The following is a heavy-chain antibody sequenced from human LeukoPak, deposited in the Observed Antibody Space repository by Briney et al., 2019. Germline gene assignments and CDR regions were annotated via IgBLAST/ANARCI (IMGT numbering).Heavy chain of an antibody. CDR2: IYYSGST. D-gene: IGHD5-18*01. V-gene: IGHV4-59*08. CDR3: ARHMGLGYSCGYPYFDY. CDR1: GGSISSYY. J-gene: IGHJ4*02. Sequence: SETLSLTCTVSGGSISSYYWSWIRQPPGKGLEWIGYIYYSGSTNYNPSLKSRVTISVDTSKNQFSLKLSSVTAADTAVYYCARHMGLGYSCGYPYFDYWGQGTLVTVSS.